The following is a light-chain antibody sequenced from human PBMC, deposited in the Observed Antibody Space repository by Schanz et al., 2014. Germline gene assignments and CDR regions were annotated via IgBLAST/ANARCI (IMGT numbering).Light chain of an antibody. V-gene: IGLV2-8*01. J-gene: IGLJ1*01. Sequence: QSALTQPPSASGSPGQSVTISCTGSSSDVGGYNYVSWYQQHPGKAPKLMIYDVNNRPSGVSNRFSGSKSGNTASLTVSGLQAEDEGDYYCNSYAGNTNVFGTGTKLTVL. CDR1: SSDVGGYNY. CDR2: DVN. CDR3: NSYAGNTNV.